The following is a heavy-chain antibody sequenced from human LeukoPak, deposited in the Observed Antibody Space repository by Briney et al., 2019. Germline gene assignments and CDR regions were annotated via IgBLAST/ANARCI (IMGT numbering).Heavy chain of an antibody. CDR1: GYTFTSYD. CDR2: MNPNSGNT. CDR3: ARTGVGYCTNGVCYEVGY. J-gene: IGHJ4*02. D-gene: IGHD2-8*01. Sequence: ASVKVSCKASGYTFTSYDINWVRQATGQGLEWMGWMNPNSGNTGYAQKFQGRVTMTRNTSISTAYMELSSLRSEDTAVYYCARTGVGYCTNGVCYEVGYWGQGTLVTVSS. V-gene: IGHV1-8*01.